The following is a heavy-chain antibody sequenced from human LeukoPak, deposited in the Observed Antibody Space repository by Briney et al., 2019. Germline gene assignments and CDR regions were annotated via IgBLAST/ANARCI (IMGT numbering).Heavy chain of an antibody. J-gene: IGHJ4*02. CDR2: IYYSGST. V-gene: IGHV4-59*08. CDR3: VRLTPPSGYFDY. Sequence: SETLSLTCTVSGGSISSYYWSWIRQPPGKGLEWIGYIYYSGSTNYNPSLKSRVTISVDTSKNQFSLKLSSVTAADTAVYYCVRLTPPSGYFDYWGQGTLVTVSS. CDR1: GGSISSYY. D-gene: IGHD3-10*01.